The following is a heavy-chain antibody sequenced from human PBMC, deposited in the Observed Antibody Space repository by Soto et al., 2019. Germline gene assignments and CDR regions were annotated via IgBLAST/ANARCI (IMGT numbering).Heavy chain of an antibody. V-gene: IGHV4-30-4*01. CDR3: ARGPLPGGQLNFDL. CDR2: IYYSGST. J-gene: IGHJ2*01. CDR1: GGSISSGDYY. Sequence: QVQLQESGPGLVKPSQTLSLTCTVSGGSISSGDYYWSWIRQPPGKGLEWIGYIYYSGSTYYNPSLQRRVTISVDTSKNQFSLKLSSVTAADTAVYYCARGPLPGGQLNFDLWGRGTLVTVSS. D-gene: IGHD2-2*01.